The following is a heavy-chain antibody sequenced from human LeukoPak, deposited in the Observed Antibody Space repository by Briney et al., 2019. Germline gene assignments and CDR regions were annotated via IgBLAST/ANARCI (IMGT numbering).Heavy chain of an antibody. CDR1: GYTFTGYF. CDR2: INPNSGDT. V-gene: IGHV1-2*02. J-gene: IGHJ4*02. Sequence: GASVKVSCKASGYTFTGYFMHWVRQAPGQGLEWMGWINPNSGDTNFALKFQGRVTMTRDTSISTVYMELSRLRSDDTAVYYCARDRAAAATTFDYWGQGTLVTVSS. D-gene: IGHD6-13*01. CDR3: ARDRAAAATTFDY.